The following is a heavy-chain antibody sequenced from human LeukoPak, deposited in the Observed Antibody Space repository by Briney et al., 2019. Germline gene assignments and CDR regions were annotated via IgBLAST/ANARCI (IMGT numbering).Heavy chain of an antibody. V-gene: IGHV3-30*04. J-gene: IGHJ4*02. Sequence: PGGSLRLSCAASGFTFSSYAMHWVRQAPGKGLEWVAVISYDGSNKYYADSVKGRFTISRDNSKNTLYLQMNSLRAEDTAVYYCAREGPVLFDYWGQGTLVTVSS. CDR2: ISYDGSNK. D-gene: IGHD1-1*01. CDR3: AREGPVLFDY. CDR1: GFTFSSYA.